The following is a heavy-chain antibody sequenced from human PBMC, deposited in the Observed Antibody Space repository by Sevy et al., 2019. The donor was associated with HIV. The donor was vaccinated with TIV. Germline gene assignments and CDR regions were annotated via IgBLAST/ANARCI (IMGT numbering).Heavy chain of an antibody. V-gene: IGHV4-59*08. J-gene: IGHJ6*02. D-gene: IGHD5-12*01. CDR3: ARHRGHYYYFGMDV. Sequence: SETLSLTCSVSGGSISSYYWSWIRQPPGKTLEWIGYMYNTGSTNYSPSLKSRVTISVDTSKSQLSLNLSSVTAADTAVYYCARHRGHYYYFGMDVWGQRTTVTVSS. CDR2: MYNTGST. CDR1: GGSISSYY.